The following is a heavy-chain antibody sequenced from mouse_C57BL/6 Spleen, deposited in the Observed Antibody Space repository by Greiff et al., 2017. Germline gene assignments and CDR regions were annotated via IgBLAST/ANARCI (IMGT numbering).Heavy chain of an antibody. D-gene: IGHD4-1*01. V-gene: IGHV7-3*01. CDR1: GFTFTDYY. Sequence: DVHLVESGGGLVQPGGSLSLSCAASGFTFTDYYMSWVRQPPGKALEWLGFIRNKANGYTTEYSASVKGRFTISRDNSQSILYLQMNALRAEDSATYYCARYNLGHFDYWGQGTTLTVSS. CDR2: IRNKANGYTT. CDR3: ARYNLGHFDY. J-gene: IGHJ2*01.